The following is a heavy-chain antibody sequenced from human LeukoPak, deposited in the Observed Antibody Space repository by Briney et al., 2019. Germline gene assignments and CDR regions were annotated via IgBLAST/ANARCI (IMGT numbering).Heavy chain of an antibody. V-gene: IGHV3-11*04. D-gene: IGHD1-26*01. Sequence: GGSLRLSCAASGFTFSDYYMSWIRQAPGKGLEWVSYISSSGSTIYYADSVKGRFTISRDNAKNSLYLQMDSLRAEDTAVYYCARRPTYSGSYIIDYWGQGTLVTVSS. CDR2: ISSSGSTI. J-gene: IGHJ4*02. CDR3: ARRPTYSGSYIIDY. CDR1: GFTFSDYY.